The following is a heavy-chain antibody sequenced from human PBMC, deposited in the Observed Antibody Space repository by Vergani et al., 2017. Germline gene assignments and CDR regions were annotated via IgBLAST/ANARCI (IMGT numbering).Heavy chain of an antibody. CDR2: ISWNSGSI. D-gene: IGHD6-19*01. CDR1: GFTFDDYA. V-gene: IGHV3-9*01. J-gene: IGHJ4*02. CDR3: AKVNIEQWLGPFDY. Sequence: EVQLVESGGGLVQPGRSLRLSCAASGFTFDDYAMHWVRQAPGKGLEWVSGISWNSGSIGYADSVKGRFTISRDNAKNSLYLQMNSLRAEDTAVYYCAKVNIEQWLGPFDYWGQGTLVTVSS.